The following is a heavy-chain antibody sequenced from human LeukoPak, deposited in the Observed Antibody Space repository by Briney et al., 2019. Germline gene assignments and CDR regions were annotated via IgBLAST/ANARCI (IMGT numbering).Heavy chain of an antibody. D-gene: IGHD4-17*01. J-gene: IGHJ6*03. V-gene: IGHV3-48*04. Sequence: PGGSLRLSCAASGFIFSSYWMTWVRQAPGKGLEWVSYISSSGSTIYYADSVKGRFTISRDNAKNSLYLQMNSLRAEDTAVYYCARDNGDYPYYYYYMDVWGKGTTVTVSS. CDR2: ISSSGSTI. CDR1: GFIFSSYW. CDR3: ARDNGDYPYYYYYMDV.